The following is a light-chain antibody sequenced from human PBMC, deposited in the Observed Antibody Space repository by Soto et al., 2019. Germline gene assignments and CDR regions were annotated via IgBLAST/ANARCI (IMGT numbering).Light chain of an antibody. Sequence: EIAMTQSPATLSVSPGERVTLSCRASQSVSSSYLAWYQQKPGQAPRLLIYGASSRATGIPDRFSGSGSGTDFTPTISSLEPEDFAVYYCQHYVERSPITFGQGTRLEIK. V-gene: IGKV3-20*01. CDR2: GAS. CDR3: QHYVERSPIT. J-gene: IGKJ5*01. CDR1: QSVSSSY.